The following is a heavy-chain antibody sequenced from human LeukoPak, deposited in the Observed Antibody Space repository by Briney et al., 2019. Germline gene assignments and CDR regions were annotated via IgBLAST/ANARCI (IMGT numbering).Heavy chain of an antibody. Sequence: PGGSLRLSCAASGFTFSSYGMSWVRQAPGKGLEWVSAISGSGGSTYYADSVKGRFTISRDNSKNTQYLQMNSLRAEDTAVYYCAKADNDGSLLYYFDYWGQGTLVTVSS. CDR3: AKADNDGSLLYYFDY. V-gene: IGHV3-23*01. J-gene: IGHJ4*02. D-gene: IGHD3-10*01. CDR1: GFTFSSYG. CDR2: ISGSGGST.